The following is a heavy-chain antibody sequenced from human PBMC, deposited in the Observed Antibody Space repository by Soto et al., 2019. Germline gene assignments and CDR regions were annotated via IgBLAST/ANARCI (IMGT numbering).Heavy chain of an antibody. V-gene: IGHV3-30-3*01. CDR2: ISYDGSNK. CDR1: GFTFSSYA. J-gene: IGHJ4*02. D-gene: IGHD2-15*01. Sequence: GGSLRLSCAASGFTFSSYAMHWVRQAPGKGLEWVAVISYDGSNKYYADSVKGRFTISRDNSKNTLYLQMNSLRAEDTAVYYCARDRSELLGYFDYWGQGTLVTVSS. CDR3: ARDRSELLGYFDY.